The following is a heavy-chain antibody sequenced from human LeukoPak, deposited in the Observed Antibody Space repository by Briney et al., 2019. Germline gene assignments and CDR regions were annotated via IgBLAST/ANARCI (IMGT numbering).Heavy chain of an antibody. D-gene: IGHD2-15*01. CDR2: VYYSGST. V-gene: IGHV4-61*01. J-gene: IGHJ6*02. CDR3: ARVGGGNYYYYGTDV. CDR1: CGSLSSDTHY. Sequence: KPSETLSLPCTVSCGSLSSDTHYRGWIRQPPGKGLEGIGYVYYSGSTNYNPSLRSRVTISVDTSKNQFSLNLSSVTAADTAVYYCARVGGGNYYYYGTDVWGQGTTVTVSS.